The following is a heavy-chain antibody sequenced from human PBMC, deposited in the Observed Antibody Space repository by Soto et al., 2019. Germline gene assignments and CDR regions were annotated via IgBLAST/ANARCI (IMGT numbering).Heavy chain of an antibody. CDR1: GGTFSSYA. CDR2: IIPIFGTA. V-gene: IGHV1-69*13. J-gene: IGHJ4*02. Sequence: SVKVSCKASGGTFSSYAISWVRQAPGQGLEWMGGIIPIFGTANYAQKFQGRVTITADESTSIDYMELSSLRSEDTAVYYCARDAAAAGTGYWGQGTLVTVSS. D-gene: IGHD6-13*01. CDR3: ARDAAAAGTGY.